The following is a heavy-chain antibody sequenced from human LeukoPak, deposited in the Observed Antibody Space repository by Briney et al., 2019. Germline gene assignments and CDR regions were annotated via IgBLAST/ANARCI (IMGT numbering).Heavy chain of an antibody. D-gene: IGHD2-2*01. CDR2: INGDGRRA. Sequence: GGSLRLSCAASGFTFSSYWMHWVRQAPGKRLVWVSRINGDGRRANYAESVKGRFTISRDNAKNTLYLQMNSLRAEDTAVYYCAREVEEVPAAMGVYYYYYMDVWGKGTSVTVSS. J-gene: IGHJ6*03. V-gene: IGHV3-74*01. CDR1: GFTFSSYW. CDR3: AREVEEVPAAMGVYYYYYMDV.